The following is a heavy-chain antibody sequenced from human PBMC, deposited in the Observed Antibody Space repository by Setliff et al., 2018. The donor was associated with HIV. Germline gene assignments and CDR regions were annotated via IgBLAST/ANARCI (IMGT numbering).Heavy chain of an antibody. CDR1: GGSISSYY. CDR3: TRGARYAYYYDSSGYYRHFDY. CDR2: IYTSGST. V-gene: IGHV4-4*07. Sequence: SETLSLTCTVSGGSISSYYWSWIRQPAGKGLEWIGRIYTSGSTNYNPSLKSRVTMSVDTSKNQFSLRLSSVTAADTAVYYCTRGARYAYYYDSSGYYRHFDYWGQGTLVTVSS. J-gene: IGHJ4*02. D-gene: IGHD3-22*01.